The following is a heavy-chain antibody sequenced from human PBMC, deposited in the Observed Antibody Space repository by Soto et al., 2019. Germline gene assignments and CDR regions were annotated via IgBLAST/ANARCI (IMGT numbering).Heavy chain of an antibody. CDR2: VDPNGGGS. CDR3: ATWVDYGDFEGFDF. D-gene: IGHD4-17*01. CDR1: GYSFTDYK. J-gene: IGHJ4*02. Sequence: ASVKVSCKTSGYSFTDYKLRWVRQAPGQGLEWKGWVDPNGGGSNSAQKFQGSVTMTWDTSITTAYLDLTRLTTNDTATYFCATWVDYGDFEGFDFWGQGTLVTVSS. V-gene: IGHV1-2*04.